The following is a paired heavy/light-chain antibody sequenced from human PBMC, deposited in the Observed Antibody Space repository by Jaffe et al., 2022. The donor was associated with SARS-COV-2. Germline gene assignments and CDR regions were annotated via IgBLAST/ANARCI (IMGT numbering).Light chain of an antibody. Sequence: DVVMTQTPLSSPVTLGQPASISCRSSQSLVHNNGNTYLSWLQQRPGQPPRLLIYKISNRFSGVPDRFSGSGAGTDFTLKISRVEAEDVGLYYCMQTTQFPWTFGQGTKVEIK. J-gene: IGKJ1*01. CDR2: KIS. CDR1: QSLVHNNGNTY. V-gene: IGKV2-24*01. CDR3: MQTTQFPWT.
Heavy chain of an antibody. J-gene: IGHJ4*02. CDR3: AKGGRDILTGGDY. CDR2: ISYDENYK. D-gene: IGHD3-9*01. V-gene: IGHV3-30*18. CDR1: GFTFSSCG. Sequence: QVQLVESGGGVVQPGRSLRLSCAASGFTFSSCGMHWVRQAPGKGLEWVAVISYDENYKYYADSVKGRFTISRDKSKNTLYLQMNSLRPEDSAVYYCAKGGRDILTGGDYWGQGTLVTVSS.